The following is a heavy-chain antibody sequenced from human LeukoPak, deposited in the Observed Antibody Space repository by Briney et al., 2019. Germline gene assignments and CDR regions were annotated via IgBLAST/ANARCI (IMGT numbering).Heavy chain of an antibody. CDR3: ARRALRYFDWLLSERQYDAFDI. V-gene: IGHV4-38-2*02. CDR1: NYSISSGYY. D-gene: IGHD3-9*01. Sequence: IPSETLSLTCTVSNYSISSGYYWGWIRQPPGKGLEWIGSMYHSGSTYYSPSLKSRVTISVDTSKNQFSLKLSSVTAADTAVYYCARRALRYFDWLLSERQYDAFDIWGQGTMVTVSS. CDR2: MYHSGST. J-gene: IGHJ3*02.